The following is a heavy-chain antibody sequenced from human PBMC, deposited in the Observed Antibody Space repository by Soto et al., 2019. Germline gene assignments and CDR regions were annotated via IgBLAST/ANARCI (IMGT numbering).Heavy chain of an antibody. V-gene: IGHV3-23*01. D-gene: IGHD2-21*02. J-gene: IGHJ6*02. CDR1: GFTFSVYA. Sequence: PGGSLRLSCAATGFTFSVYAMTWVRQAPGKGLEWVSAVTGNGGSTYSADSVKGRFTISRDNSKNTLFLQMNSLRAEDTAVYYCASLGVGDWANYYYYYGMAVWGQGTTVPVSS. CDR3: ASLGVGDWANYYYYYGMAV. CDR2: VTGNGGST.